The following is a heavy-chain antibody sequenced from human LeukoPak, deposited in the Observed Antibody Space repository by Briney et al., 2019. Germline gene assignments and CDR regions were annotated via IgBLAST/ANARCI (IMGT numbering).Heavy chain of an antibody. V-gene: IGHV3-53*01. D-gene: IGHD3-10*02. CDR3: ARDSMFPYVPHVY. J-gene: IGHJ4*02. CDR1: GFTVSSSY. CDR2: IYSGGST. Sequence: PGGSLRLSCAASGFTVSSSYMSWVRQAPGKGLEWVSVIYSGGSTYYADSVKGRFTISRDNSKNTLYLQMNSLRAEDTAVYYCARDSMFPYVPHVYWGQGTLVTVSS.